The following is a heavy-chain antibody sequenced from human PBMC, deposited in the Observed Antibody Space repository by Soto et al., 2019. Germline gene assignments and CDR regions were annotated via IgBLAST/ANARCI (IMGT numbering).Heavy chain of an antibody. CDR3: AKDDPYIGSYLRGRGRIDY. CDR1: GFTFGNYA. Sequence: EVQLLESGGGLVQPGGSLRLSCEASGFTFGNYAMTWVRPAPGKGLEWVAAISGGGTSIFSADSVKGRFTISRENSNNTLYLQMNNLSAEDTAIYDCAKDDPYIGSYLRGRGRIDYWGQGTLGTVSS. V-gene: IGHV3-23*01. J-gene: IGHJ4*02. CDR2: ISGGGTSI. D-gene: IGHD1-26*01.